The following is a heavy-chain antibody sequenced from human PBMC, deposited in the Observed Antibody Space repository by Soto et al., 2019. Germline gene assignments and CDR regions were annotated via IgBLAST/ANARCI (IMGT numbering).Heavy chain of an antibody. D-gene: IGHD3-22*01. J-gene: IGHJ3*02. CDR2: ISYDGSNK. CDR3: ARDSNYYDSSGYWAGDAFDI. Sequence: QVQLVESGGGVVQPGRSLRLSCAASGFTFSSYAMHWVRQAPGKGLEWVAVISYDGSNKYYADSVKGGFTISRDKSKNTLYLRMNSLRAEDTAVYYCARDSNYYDSSGYWAGDAFDIWGQGTMVTVSS. CDR1: GFTFSSYA. V-gene: IGHV3-30-3*01.